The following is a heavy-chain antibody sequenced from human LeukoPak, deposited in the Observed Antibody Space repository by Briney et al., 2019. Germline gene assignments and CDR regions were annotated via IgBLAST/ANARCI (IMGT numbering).Heavy chain of an antibody. CDR2: IKQDGSEK. CDR1: GFTFSGYW. V-gene: IGHV3-7*01. J-gene: IGHJ4*02. Sequence: PGGSLRLSCAAYGFTFSGYWMSWVRQAPGKGLEWVANIKQDGSEKYYVDSVKGRFTISRDNAKNSLYLQMNSLRAEDTAVYYCARDGTDYDILSGYYRGYFDYWRQGTLVAVSS. D-gene: IGHD3-9*01. CDR3: ARDGTDYDILSGYYRGYFDY.